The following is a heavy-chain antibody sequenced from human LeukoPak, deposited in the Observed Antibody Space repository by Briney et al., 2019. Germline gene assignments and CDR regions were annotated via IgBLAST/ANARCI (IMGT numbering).Heavy chain of an antibody. Sequence: PGGSLRLSCAASGFTFSSYGMHWVRQAPGKGLEWVAVISYDGSNKYYADSVKGRFTISRDNSKNTLYLQMNSLRAEDTAVYYCAKDRQGAVVVPAGSDYWGQGTLVTVSS. V-gene: IGHV3-30*18. CDR1: GFTFSSYG. D-gene: IGHD2-2*01. CDR3: AKDRQGAVVVPAGSDY. CDR2: ISYDGSNK. J-gene: IGHJ4*02.